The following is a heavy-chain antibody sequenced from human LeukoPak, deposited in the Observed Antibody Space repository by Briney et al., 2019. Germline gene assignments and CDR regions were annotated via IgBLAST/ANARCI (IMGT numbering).Heavy chain of an antibody. CDR3: AKIISDWSRGAFDI. CDR2: ISSSGNYI. Sequence: PGGSLRLSWAASGFTFSSYSMNWVRQAPGKGLEWVSSISSSGNYIYYADSVKGRFTISRDNAKNSLYLQMNSLRAEDTAVYYCAKIISDWSRGAFDIWGQGTMVTVSS. CDR1: GFTFSSYS. D-gene: IGHD6-19*01. J-gene: IGHJ3*02. V-gene: IGHV3-21*01.